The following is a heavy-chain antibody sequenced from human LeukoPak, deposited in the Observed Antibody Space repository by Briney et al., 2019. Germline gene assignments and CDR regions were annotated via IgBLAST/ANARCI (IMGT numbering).Heavy chain of an antibody. Sequence: GGSLRLSCAASGFTFSSYGMHWVRQAPGKGLEWVAVISYDGSNKYYADSVKGRFTISRDNSKNTLYLQMNSLRAEDTAVYYCAKDARSGYFNWLDPWGQGTLVTVSS. CDR3: AKDARSGYFNWLDP. CDR2: ISYDGSNK. CDR1: GFTFSSYG. V-gene: IGHV3-30*18. J-gene: IGHJ5*02. D-gene: IGHD3-22*01.